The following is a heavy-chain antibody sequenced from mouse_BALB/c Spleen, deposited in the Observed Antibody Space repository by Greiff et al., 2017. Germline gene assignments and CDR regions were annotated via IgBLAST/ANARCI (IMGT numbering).Heavy chain of an antibody. CDR2: IYPYNGGT. D-gene: IGHD2-3*01. Sequence: VQLQQSGPELVKPGASVKISCKASGYTFTDYNMHWVKQSHGKSLEWIGCIYPYNGGTGYNQKFKSKATLTVDNSSSTAYMELRSLTSEDSAVYYCASAYDGYYDFDYWGQGTTLTVSS. V-gene: IGHV1S29*02. CDR3: ASAYDGYYDFDY. J-gene: IGHJ2*01. CDR1: GYTFTDYN.